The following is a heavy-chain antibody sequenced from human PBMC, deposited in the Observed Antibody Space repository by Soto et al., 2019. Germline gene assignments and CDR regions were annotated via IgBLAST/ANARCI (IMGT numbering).Heavy chain of an antibody. J-gene: IGHJ6*02. Sequence: EVQLVESGGGVVQPGESLRLSCAASGFTFSAYDMHWVRQTTGKGLEWVSAIGAADDQYYLGSVKGRFTISRENTKNALYLKMNSLGAEDTAVYSCARAYSGRLPRRAAYYFAMDGWGQGTTVTVSS. D-gene: IGHD2-15*01. CDR2: IGAADDQ. V-gene: IGHV3-13*05. CDR1: GFTFSAYD. CDR3: ARAYSGRLPRRAAYYFAMDG.